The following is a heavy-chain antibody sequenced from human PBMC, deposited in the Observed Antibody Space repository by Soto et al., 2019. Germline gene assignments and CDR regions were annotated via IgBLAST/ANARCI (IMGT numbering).Heavy chain of an antibody. D-gene: IGHD3-10*01. J-gene: IGHJ4*02. CDR2: IYYSGTT. CDR3: ARGIGVFDS. V-gene: IGHV4-30-4*01. CDR1: GDSISTYDYY. Sequence: SETLSLTCTVSGDSISTYDYYWSWFRQPPGEGLQWIGYIYYSGTTYYNPSLKSRVTLSMDTSKNQFSLRLSSVTAAHTAVYYCARGIGVFDSWGQGTLVTVSS.